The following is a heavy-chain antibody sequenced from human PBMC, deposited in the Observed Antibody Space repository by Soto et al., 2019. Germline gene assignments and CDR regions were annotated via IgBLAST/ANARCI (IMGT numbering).Heavy chain of an antibody. CDR2: IKTKADGGTT. CDR1: GFTFSRAW. CDR3: ARVQAYYYYGMDV. V-gene: IGHV3-15*01. Sequence: EVQLVESGGGLVKPGESLRLSCAASGFTFSRAWMSWVRQSPGKGLEWVGRIKTKADGGTTDYAAFVKGRFSISRDDSEKTLYLQMNSLETDDTAVYYCARVQAYYYYGMDVWGQGTTVTVSS. J-gene: IGHJ6*02. D-gene: IGHD1-1*01.